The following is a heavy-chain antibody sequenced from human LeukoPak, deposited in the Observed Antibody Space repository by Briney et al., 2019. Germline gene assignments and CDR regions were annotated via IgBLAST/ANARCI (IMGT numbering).Heavy chain of an antibody. V-gene: IGHV3-30*03. Sequence: GGSLRLSCAASGFTFSSYGMHWVRQAPGKGLEWVAVISYDGSNKYYADSVKGRFTISRDNAKNTLYLQMNSLRAEDTAVYYCARDRVVTGICGAFDIWGQGTMVTVSS. D-gene: IGHD2-21*02. CDR2: ISYDGSNK. CDR3: ARDRVVTGICGAFDI. J-gene: IGHJ3*02. CDR1: GFTFSSYG.